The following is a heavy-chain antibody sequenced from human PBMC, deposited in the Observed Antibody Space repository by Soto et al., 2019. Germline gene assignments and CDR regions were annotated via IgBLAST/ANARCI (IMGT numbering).Heavy chain of an antibody. CDR1: GFTFTTYG. J-gene: IGHJ4*02. Sequence: QVQLMETGGGVVQPGRSLRLSCEASGFTFTTYGMHWVRQAPGKGLEWVAVIWFDGTVKKYADSVKGRFTISRDNSKNTLFLEMTSLRAEDTAIYYCASYRWGNVESGTFTHYWGQGAPVRVCS. CDR2: IWFDGTVK. D-gene: IGHD6-13*01. CDR3: ASYRWGNVESGTFTHY. V-gene: IGHV3-33*03.